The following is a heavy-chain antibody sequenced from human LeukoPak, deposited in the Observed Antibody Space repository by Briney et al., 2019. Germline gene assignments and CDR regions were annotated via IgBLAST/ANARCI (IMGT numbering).Heavy chain of an antibody. V-gene: IGHV4-34*01. CDR3: ARGFGSGWSTLFYY. D-gene: IGHD6-19*01. J-gene: IGHJ4*02. CDR2: INHSGST. CDR1: GGSFCGYH. Sequence: SETLSLTCAVYGGSFCGYHWNWIRQSPAKGQEWDGEINHSGSTNYTPTLKRRVTLSVDTSKNQFSLKLSSVTAADTTVYYCARGFGSGWSTLFYYWGEGTLVTVSS.